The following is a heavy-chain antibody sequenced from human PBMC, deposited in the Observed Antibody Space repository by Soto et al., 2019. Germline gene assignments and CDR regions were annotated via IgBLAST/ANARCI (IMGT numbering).Heavy chain of an antibody. V-gene: IGHV4-59*01. D-gene: IGHD3-9*01. CDR1: GGSINNYF. CDR2: VYYTGST. Sequence: QVRLRESGPGLVKPSETLSLTCAVSGGSINNYFWTWIRQPPGKALEWVGYVYYTGSTSYNPSVRGRATISLDKFKNEFFLKVTSVTSADTAVYYCTRSSTGYAFDIWGHGTMVTVSS. J-gene: IGHJ3*02. CDR3: TRSSTGYAFDI.